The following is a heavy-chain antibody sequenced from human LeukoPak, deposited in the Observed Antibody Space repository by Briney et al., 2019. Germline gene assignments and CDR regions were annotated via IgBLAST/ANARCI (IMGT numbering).Heavy chain of an antibody. V-gene: IGHV4-38-2*02. J-gene: IGHJ6*03. CDR3: ARVRSATNYYYYYMDV. CDR1: GYSISSGYY. CDR2: IYHSRST. Sequence: SETLSLTCTVSGYSISSGYYWGWIRQPPGKGLEWIGDIYHSRSTYYHPYNPSLKSRVTISVDTSKNQLSLKLSSVTAADTAVYYCARVRSATNYYYYYMDVWGKGTTVTVSS.